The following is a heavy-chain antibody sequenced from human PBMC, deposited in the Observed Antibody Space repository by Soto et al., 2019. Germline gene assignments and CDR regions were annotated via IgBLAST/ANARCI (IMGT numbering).Heavy chain of an antibody. Sequence: QITLKESGPPLVTPTQTLTLTCTFSGFSLSTNGVGVGWIRQPPGKALEWLALISWDDGKRYSPSLKTRLTITKDTSKNQVVLVMTNMDPEDTATYYCAHSPYYDARDYVFGDVFDIWGQGTTVIVSS. V-gene: IGHV2-5*02. D-gene: IGHD3-22*01. J-gene: IGHJ3*02. CDR2: ISWDDGK. CDR1: GFSLSTNGVG. CDR3: AHSPYYDARDYVFGDVFDI.